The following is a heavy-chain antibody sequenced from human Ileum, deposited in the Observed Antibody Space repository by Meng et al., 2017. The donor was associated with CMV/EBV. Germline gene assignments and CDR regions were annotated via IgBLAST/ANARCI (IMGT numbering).Heavy chain of an antibody. V-gene: IGHV3-7*01. CDR3: ARGKLGIDY. CDR1: GFTFSDYY. J-gene: IGHJ4*02. Sequence: GESLKISCAASGFTFSDYYMSWIRQAPGKGLEWVANIKQDGSEQYYVDSVKGRFTISRDNAKNSLYLEMNSLRAEDTAVYYCARGKLGIDYWGQGTLVTVSS. CDR2: IKQDGSEQ. D-gene: IGHD7-27*01.